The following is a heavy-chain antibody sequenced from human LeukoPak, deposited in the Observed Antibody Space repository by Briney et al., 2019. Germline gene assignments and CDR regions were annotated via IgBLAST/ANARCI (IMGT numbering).Heavy chain of an antibody. D-gene: IGHD2-21*02. V-gene: IGHV4-39*01. Sequence: SETLSLTCTVSGGSISSSSYYWGWIRQPPGKGLEWIGSIYYGGSTYYNPSLKSRVIISVDTSKNQFSLKLTSVTAADTAVYYCARHERYCGGAYYSVDYWGQGTLVTVSS. J-gene: IGHJ4*02. CDR1: GGSISSSSYY. CDR3: ARHERYCGGAYYSVDY. CDR2: IYYGGST.